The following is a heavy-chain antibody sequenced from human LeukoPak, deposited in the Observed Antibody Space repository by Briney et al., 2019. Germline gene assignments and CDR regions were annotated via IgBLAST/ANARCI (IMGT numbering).Heavy chain of an antibody. CDR1: GFTFSDYY. CDR3: ARDDRDYYYYGMDV. Sequence: GGSLRLSCAASGFTFSDYYMSWIRQAPGKGLEWVSYISSSGSTIYYADSVKGRFTISRDNAKNSLYLQMNSLRAEDTAVYYCARDDRDYYYYGMDVWGQGTTVTVSS. J-gene: IGHJ6*02. D-gene: IGHD1-14*01. CDR2: ISSSGSTI. V-gene: IGHV3-11*01.